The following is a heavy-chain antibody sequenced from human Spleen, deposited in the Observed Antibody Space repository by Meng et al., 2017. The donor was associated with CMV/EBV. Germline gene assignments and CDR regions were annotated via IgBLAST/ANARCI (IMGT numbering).Heavy chain of an antibody. CDR3: ASLYSSPSFSFDY. V-gene: IGHV1-2*02. CDR2: INPNNGGT. J-gene: IGHJ4*02. D-gene: IGHD6-6*01. Sequence: ASVKLSCKASGYAFTGYYMHWVRQAPGQGLEWMGWINPNNGGTNYAQKFQGRVTMTRDTSISTAYMELSRLRSDDTAVYYCASLYSSPSFSFDYWGQGTLVTVSS. CDR1: GYAFTGYY.